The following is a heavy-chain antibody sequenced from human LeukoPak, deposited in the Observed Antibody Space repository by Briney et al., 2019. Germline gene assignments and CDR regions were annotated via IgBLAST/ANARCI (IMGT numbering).Heavy chain of an antibody. J-gene: IGHJ5*02. CDR1: GYTFTSYG. Sequence: ASVKVSCKASGYTFTSYGISWVRQAPGQGLEWMGWISAYNGNTNYAQKLQGRVTMTTDTSTSTAYMELRSLGSDDTAVYYCARDLAGYCSGGSCYQSAIRFDPWGQGTLVTVSS. CDR2: ISAYNGNT. D-gene: IGHD2-15*01. V-gene: IGHV1-18*01. CDR3: ARDLAGYCSGGSCYQSAIRFDP.